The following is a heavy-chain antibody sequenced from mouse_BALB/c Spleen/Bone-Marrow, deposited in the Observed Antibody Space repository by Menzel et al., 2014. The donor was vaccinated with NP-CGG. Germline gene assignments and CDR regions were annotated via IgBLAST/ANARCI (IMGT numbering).Heavy chain of an antibody. Sequence: DVLLVESGGGLVKPGGSLKLSCAASGFTFSSYTMSWVRQTPEKRLEWVASISSGGSYTYYPDSVKGRFTISRDNAKNTLYLQMSSLNSEDTAVYYCTREEDYDAASDYCCQGTALTASS. CDR3: TREEDYDAASDY. CDR1: GFTFSSYT. CDR2: ISSGGSYT. D-gene: IGHD2-4*01. V-gene: IGHV5-6-4*01. J-gene: IGHJ2*01.